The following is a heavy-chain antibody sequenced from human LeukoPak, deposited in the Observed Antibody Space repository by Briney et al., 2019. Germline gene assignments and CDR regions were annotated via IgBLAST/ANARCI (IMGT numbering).Heavy chain of an antibody. CDR2: IYSDGRT. CDR3: TRDPTAVADRGDY. V-gene: IGHV3-53*01. CDR1: GFTVSTYY. Sequence: GGSLRISCAASGFTVSTYYLSWVRQAPGKGLEWVSSIYSDGRTYYADSVKGRFTISRDNFKNSVYLQMNSLRAEDTAVYYCTRDPTAVADRGDYWGQGTLVTVSS. D-gene: IGHD6-19*01. J-gene: IGHJ4*02.